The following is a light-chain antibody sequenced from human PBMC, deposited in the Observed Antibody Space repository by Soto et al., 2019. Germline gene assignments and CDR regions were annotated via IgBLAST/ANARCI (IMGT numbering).Light chain of an antibody. J-gene: IGKJ2*01. Sequence: IQMTQSPSSLSASVGDRATITCRASQTISTYLNWYQQKPGKAPRLLIYDASSLLSGVPSRFSGSGSGTDFTLTIASLQPEDFSTYYCQQSDSTPYTFGQGTKVDI. CDR2: DAS. V-gene: IGKV1-39*01. CDR3: QQSDSTPYT. CDR1: QTISTY.